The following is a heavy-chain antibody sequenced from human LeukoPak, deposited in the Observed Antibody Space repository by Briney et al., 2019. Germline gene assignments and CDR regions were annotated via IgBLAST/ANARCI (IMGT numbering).Heavy chain of an antibody. V-gene: IGHV1-18*01. D-gene: IGHD3-3*01. J-gene: IGHJ5*02. Sequence: ASVKVSCKASGYTFTSYVISWVRQAPGQGLEWMGWISAYNGNTNYTQKLQGRVTMTTDTSTSTAYMELRSLRSDDTAVYYCARTVLLRFLFDPWGQGTLVTVSS. CDR2: ISAYNGNT. CDR3: ARTVLLRFLFDP. CDR1: GYTFTSYV.